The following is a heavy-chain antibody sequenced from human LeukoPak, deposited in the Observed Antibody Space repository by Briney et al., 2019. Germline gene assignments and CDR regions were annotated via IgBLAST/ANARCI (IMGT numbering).Heavy chain of an antibody. CDR1: GFTFSSYG. Sequence: PGGSLRLSCAASGFTFSSYGMHWVRQAPGKGLEWVAVIWYDGSNKYYADSVKGRFTISRDNSKNTLYLQMNSLRAEDTAVYYCARAEQQLVISYAFDIWGQGTMVTVSS. D-gene: IGHD6-13*01. J-gene: IGHJ3*02. CDR2: IWYDGSNK. V-gene: IGHV3-33*01. CDR3: ARAEQQLVISYAFDI.